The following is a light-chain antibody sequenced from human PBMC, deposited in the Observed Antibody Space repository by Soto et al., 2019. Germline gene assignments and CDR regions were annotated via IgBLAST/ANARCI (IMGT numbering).Light chain of an antibody. CDR3: CSYAGSYTLVV. Sequence: QSALTQPRSVSGSPGQSVTISCTGTSSDVGGYNYVSWYQQHPGKAPKLMIYDVSKRPSGVPDRFSGSKSGNTASLTISGLQFEDEADYYCCSYAGSYTLVVFGGGTKLTVL. CDR1: SSDVGGYNY. V-gene: IGLV2-11*01. J-gene: IGLJ2*01. CDR2: DVS.